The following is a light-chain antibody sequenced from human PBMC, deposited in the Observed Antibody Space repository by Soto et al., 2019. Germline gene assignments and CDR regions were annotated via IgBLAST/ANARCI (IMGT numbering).Light chain of an antibody. CDR2: DVS. CDR1: ISDVGGYNF. CDR3: SSFTGSNYV. Sequence: QSVLTQPASVSGSPGQSITISCTGTISDVGGYNFVSWYQQYPGKAPKLMICDVSNRPSGVSNRFSGSKSGNTASLTISGLQAEDEADYYCSSFTGSNYVFGTGIKGTVL. J-gene: IGLJ1*01. V-gene: IGLV2-14*03.